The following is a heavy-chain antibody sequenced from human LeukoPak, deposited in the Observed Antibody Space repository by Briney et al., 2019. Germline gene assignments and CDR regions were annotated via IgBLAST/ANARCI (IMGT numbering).Heavy chain of an antibody. D-gene: IGHD3-10*01. CDR2: IYTSGST. CDR1: GGSISSYY. J-gene: IGHJ3*02. Sequence: PSETLSLTCTVSGGSISSYYWSWIRQPAGKGLEWIGRIYTSGSTNYNPSLKSRVTMSVDTSKNQFSLKLSSVTAADTAVYYCASTQLLWGKNAFDIWGQGTMVTVSS. CDR3: ASTQLLWGKNAFDI. V-gene: IGHV4-4*07.